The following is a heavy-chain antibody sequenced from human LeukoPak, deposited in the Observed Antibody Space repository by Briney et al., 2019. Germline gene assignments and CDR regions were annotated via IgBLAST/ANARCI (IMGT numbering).Heavy chain of an antibody. CDR2: IYSGGST. CDR3: ASTHDYGDYVPV. J-gene: IGHJ6*04. Sequence: GGSLRLSCAASGFTFSSNYMSWVRQAPGKGLEWVSVIYSGGSTYYADSVKGRFTISRDNSKNTLYLQMNSLRAEDTAVYYRASTHDYGDYVPVWGKGTTVTVSS. CDR1: GFTFSSNY. V-gene: IGHV3-66*02. D-gene: IGHD4-17*01.